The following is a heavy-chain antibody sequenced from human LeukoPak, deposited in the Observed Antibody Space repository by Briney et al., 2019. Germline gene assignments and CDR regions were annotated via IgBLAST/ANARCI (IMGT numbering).Heavy chain of an antibody. CDR1: GFSVSAIY. CDR3: AKGGAPNLAGF. Sequence: GGSLRLSCAASGFSVSAIYMSWVRQAPGKGLEWVSIIYPSGDTYYADSLKGRFTISRDNSKNTLFLQMNSLRADDTAVYYCAKGGAPNLAGFWGPGTLATVSS. CDR2: IYPSGDT. D-gene: IGHD4/OR15-4a*01. V-gene: IGHV3-53*01. J-gene: IGHJ4*02.